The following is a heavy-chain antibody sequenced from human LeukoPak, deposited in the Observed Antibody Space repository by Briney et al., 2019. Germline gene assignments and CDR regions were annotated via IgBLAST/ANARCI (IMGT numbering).Heavy chain of an antibody. CDR1: GGSFSGYY. V-gene: IGHV4-31*11. D-gene: IGHD7-27*01. J-gene: IGHJ5*02. Sequence: SETLSLTCAVYGGSFSGYYWSWIRQHPGKGLEWIGYISYSGSTYYNPSLKSRVIISVDTSKNQFSLRLSSVTAADTAVYYCAGEVTGEHWFDPWGQGTLVTVSS. CDR3: AGEVTGEHWFDP. CDR2: ISYSGST.